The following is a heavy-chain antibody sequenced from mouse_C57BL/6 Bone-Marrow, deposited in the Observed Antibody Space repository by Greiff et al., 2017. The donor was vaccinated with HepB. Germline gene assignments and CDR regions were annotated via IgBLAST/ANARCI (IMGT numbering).Heavy chain of an antibody. CDR2: ISNGGGST. Sequence: EVLLVESGGGLVQPGGSLKLSCAASGFTFSDYYMYWVRQTPEKRLEWVAYISNGGGSTYYPDTVKGRFTISTDNAKNTLYLQMSRLKSEDTAMYCWARRYARNAMDYWGQGTSVTVSS. D-gene: IGHD2-10*02. V-gene: IGHV5-12*01. J-gene: IGHJ4*01. CDR3: ARRYARNAMDY. CDR1: GFTFSDYY.